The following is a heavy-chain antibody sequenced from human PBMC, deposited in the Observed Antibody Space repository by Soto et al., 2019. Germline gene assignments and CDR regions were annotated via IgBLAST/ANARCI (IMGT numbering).Heavy chain of an antibody. J-gene: IGHJ4*02. D-gene: IGHD5-18*01. CDR1: GFTFSTFG. CDR2: ISSSSTTI. CDR3: ASRYSYGYEFDY. V-gene: IGHV3-48*02. Sequence: VQLVESGGGLVQPGGSLRLSCAASGFTFSTFGMNWVRQAPGKGLEWVSYISSSSTTIYYADSVKGRFTISRDNAKNSLYLQMNSLRDEDTAVYYCASRYSYGYEFDYWGQGTLVTVSS.